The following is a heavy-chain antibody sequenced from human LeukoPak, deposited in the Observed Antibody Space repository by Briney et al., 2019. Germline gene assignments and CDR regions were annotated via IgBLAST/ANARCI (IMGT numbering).Heavy chain of an antibody. V-gene: IGHV1-2*02. D-gene: IGHD2/OR15-2a*01. CDR1: GYTFTSYY. CDR2: INPNSGGT. J-gene: IGHJ3*02. CDR3: ARGKVFLRRSDAFDI. Sequence: ASVKVSCKASGYTFTSYYMHWVRQAPGQGLEWMGWINPNSGGTNYAQKFQGRVTMTRDTSISTAYMELSRLRSDDTAVYYCARGKVFLRRSDAFDIWGQGTMVTVSS.